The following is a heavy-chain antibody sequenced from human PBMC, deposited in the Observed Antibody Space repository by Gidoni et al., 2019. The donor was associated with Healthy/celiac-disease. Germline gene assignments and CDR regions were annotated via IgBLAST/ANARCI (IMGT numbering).Heavy chain of an antibody. V-gene: IGHV4-4*02. J-gene: IGHJ5*02. CDR3: ARVTLGYCSSTSCYSSGWFDP. CDR2: IYHSGST. Sequence: QVQLQESGPGLVEPSGTLSLTCAVSGGSISRSNWWRWVRQPPGKGLEWIGEIYHSGSTNYNPSLKSRVTISVDKSKNQFSLKLSSVTAADTAVYYCARVTLGYCSSTSCYSSGWFDPWGQGTLVTVSS. D-gene: IGHD2-2*01. CDR1: GGSISRSNW.